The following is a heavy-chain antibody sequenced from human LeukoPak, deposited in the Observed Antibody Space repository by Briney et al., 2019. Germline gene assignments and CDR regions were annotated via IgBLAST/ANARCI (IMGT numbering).Heavy chain of an antibody. J-gene: IGHJ4*02. CDR3: ARGLWFGDENPPYFDY. CDR2: IYTSEST. V-gene: IGHV4-61*02. D-gene: IGHD3-10*01. CDR1: GGSISSSNYY. Sequence: PSETLSLTCSVSGGSISSSNYYWSWIRQPAGKGLEWIGRIYTSESTNYNPSLKSRVTISVDTSRNQFSLKLSPVTAADTAVYYCARGLWFGDENPPYFDYWGQGILVTVSS.